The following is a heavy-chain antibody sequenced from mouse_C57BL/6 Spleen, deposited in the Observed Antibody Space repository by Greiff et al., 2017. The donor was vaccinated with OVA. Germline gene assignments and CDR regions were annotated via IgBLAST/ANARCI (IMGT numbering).Heavy chain of an antibody. D-gene: IGHD2-4*01. Sequence: VKLMESGAELARPGASVKLSCKASGYTFTSYGISWVKQRTGQGLEWIGEIYPRSGNTYYNEKFKGKATLTADKSSSTAYMELRSLTSEDSAVYFCARFDDYDDYYAMDYWGQGTSVTVSS. V-gene: IGHV1-81*01. CDR2: IYPRSGNT. CDR1: GYTFTSYG. CDR3: ARFDDYDDYYAMDY. J-gene: IGHJ4*01.